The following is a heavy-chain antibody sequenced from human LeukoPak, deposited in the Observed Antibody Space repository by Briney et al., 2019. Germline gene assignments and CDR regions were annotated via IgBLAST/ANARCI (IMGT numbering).Heavy chain of an antibody. Sequence: GGSLRLSCAASGFTFSSYAMSWVRQAPGKGLEWVSAISGSGGNTYYADSVKGRFTISRDNSKNTLYLQMNSLRAGGTAAYYCAKGYCSGDSCYRPFDYWGQGTLVTVSS. D-gene: IGHD2-15*01. CDR2: ISGSGGNT. CDR1: GFTFSSYA. CDR3: AKGYCSGDSCYRPFDY. J-gene: IGHJ4*02. V-gene: IGHV3-23*01.